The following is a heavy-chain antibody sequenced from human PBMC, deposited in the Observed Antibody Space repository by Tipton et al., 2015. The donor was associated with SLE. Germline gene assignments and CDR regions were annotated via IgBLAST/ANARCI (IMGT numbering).Heavy chain of an antibody. D-gene: IGHD7-27*01. J-gene: IGHJ4*02. CDR2: IYYSGST. Sequence: TLSLTCTVSGGSISSYYWSWIRQPPGKGLEWIGYIYYSGSTNYNPSLKSRVTISVATSKNQFSLKLSSVTAADTAVYYCARSGTGDHRVDHWGQGTLVTVSS. CDR3: ARSGTGDHRVDH. V-gene: IGHV4-59*01. CDR1: GGSISSYY.